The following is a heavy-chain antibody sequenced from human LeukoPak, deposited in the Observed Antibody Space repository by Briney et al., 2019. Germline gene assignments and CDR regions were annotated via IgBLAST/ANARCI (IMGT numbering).Heavy chain of an antibody. CDR3: GRDPRLGIRGYTYGYIEY. J-gene: IGHJ4*02. Sequence: VASVKVSCKTSGYTFSSYTITWVRQVPGQGLQWMGWINTNTGNPTYAQGFTGRYVFSLDTSVSTAYLQISGLTADDTAVYFCGRDPRLGIRGYTYGYIEYWGQGTLVTVSS. D-gene: IGHD5-18*01. CDR1: GYTFSSYT. CDR2: INTNTGNP. V-gene: IGHV7-4-1*02.